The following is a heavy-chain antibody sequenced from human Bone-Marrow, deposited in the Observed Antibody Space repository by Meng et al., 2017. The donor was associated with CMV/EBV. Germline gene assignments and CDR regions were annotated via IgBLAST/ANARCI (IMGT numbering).Heavy chain of an antibody. J-gene: IGHJ4*02. CDR3: ARLGVVVAGKVDY. V-gene: IGHV3-7*01. CDR2: IKQDGSEK. CDR1: EFTFSNYW. D-gene: IGHD6-19*01. Sequence: GESLKISCAASEFTFSNYWMNWVRQAPGKGLEWVANIKQDGSEKYYVDSVKGRFTISRDNAKNSLYLQMNSLRADDTAVYYCARLGVVVAGKVDYWGQGTLVTVYS.